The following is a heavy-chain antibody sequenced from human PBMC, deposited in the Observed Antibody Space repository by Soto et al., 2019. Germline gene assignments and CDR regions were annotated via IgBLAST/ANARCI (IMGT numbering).Heavy chain of an antibody. CDR1: GYKFTTYF. J-gene: IGHJ1*01. D-gene: IGHD2-8*01. V-gene: IGHV1-46*01. CDR3: VRGYCTTTPCSGDFQH. CDR2: IHPSGDT. Sequence: ASVKVSCKAPGYKFTTYFIHWVRQAPGQGLEWMGMIHPSGDTGYGQKFRGRVTMTIDTSTTTAYMELRNLTSEDTAIYFSVRGYCTTTPCSGDFQHWGQGTLVTVSS.